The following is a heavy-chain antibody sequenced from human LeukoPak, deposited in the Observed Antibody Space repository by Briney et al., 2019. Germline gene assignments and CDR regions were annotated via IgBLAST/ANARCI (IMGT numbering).Heavy chain of an antibody. J-gene: IGHJ4*02. CDR3: ARGSPDYYDSSGYYSGY. V-gene: IGHV1-2*02. CDR2: INPNSGGT. D-gene: IGHD3-22*01. CDR1: GYTFTGYY. Sequence: GASVKVSCKASGYTFTGYYMHWVRQAPGQGLEWMGWINPNSGGTNYAQKFQGRVTMTRDTSISAAYMELSRLRSDDTAVYYCARGSPDYYDSSGYYSGYWGQGTLVTVSS.